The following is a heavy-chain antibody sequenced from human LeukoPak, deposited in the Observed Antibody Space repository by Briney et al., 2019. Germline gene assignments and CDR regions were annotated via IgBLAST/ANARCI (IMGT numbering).Heavy chain of an antibody. CDR3: AKIYYGSGGFDY. CDR2: ISGSGGST. D-gene: IGHD3-10*01. V-gene: IGHV3-23*01. Sequence: GGSLRLSCAASRFTFSSYGMSWVRQAPGKGLEWVSAISGSGGSTYYADSVKGRFTISRDNSKNTLYLQMDSLRAEDTAVYYCAKIYYGSGGFDYWGQGTLVTVSS. J-gene: IGHJ4*02. CDR1: RFTFSSYG.